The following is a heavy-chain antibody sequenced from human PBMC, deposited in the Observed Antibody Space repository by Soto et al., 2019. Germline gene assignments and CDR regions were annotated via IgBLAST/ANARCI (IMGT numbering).Heavy chain of an antibody. D-gene: IGHD1-20*01. CDR3: AKPPDYNWNDY. CDR1: GFTFSSYA. J-gene: IGHJ4*02. Sequence: EVQLLESGGGLVQPGGSLRLSCAASGFTFSSYAMSWVRQAPGKGLEWISAVSGSGGSTYYADSVKGRFTISRDNSKDTLSLQMNNLRDEDTAVYYCAKPPDYNWNDYWGQGTLVTVSS. V-gene: IGHV3-23*01. CDR2: VSGSGGST.